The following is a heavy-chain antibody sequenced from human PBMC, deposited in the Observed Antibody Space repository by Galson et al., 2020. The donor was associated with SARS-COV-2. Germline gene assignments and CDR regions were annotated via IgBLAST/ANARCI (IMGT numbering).Heavy chain of an antibody. D-gene: IGHD2-2*01. CDR2: IKSKTDGGTT. V-gene: IGHV3-15*01. CDR1: GFTFSNAW. Sequence: GESLKISCAASGFTFSNAWMSWVRQAPGKGLEWVGRIKSKTDGGTTDYAAPVKGRLTISRDDSKTTLYLQMNSLKTEDTAVYYFTYHRGYCTSTGCETYAYWGQGTLVAVSS. CDR3: TYHRGYCTSTGCETYAY. J-gene: IGHJ4*02.